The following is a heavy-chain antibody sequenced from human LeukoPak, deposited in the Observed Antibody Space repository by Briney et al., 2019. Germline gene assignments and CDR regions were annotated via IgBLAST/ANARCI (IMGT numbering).Heavy chain of an antibody. V-gene: IGHV1-2*02. CDR1: GYTFPGYY. CDR3: AREIYGGNSGYDAFDI. CDR2: INPNSGGT. D-gene: IGHD4-23*01. Sequence: GASVKVSCKASGYTFPGYYMHWVRQAPGQGLEWMGWINPNSGGTNYAQKFQGRVTMTRDTSISTAYMELSRLRSDDTAVYYCAREIYGGNSGYDAFDIWGQGTMVTVSS. J-gene: IGHJ3*02.